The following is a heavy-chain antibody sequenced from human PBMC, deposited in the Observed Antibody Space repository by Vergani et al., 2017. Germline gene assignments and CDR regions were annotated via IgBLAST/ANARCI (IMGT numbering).Heavy chain of an antibody. Sequence: QVQLVQSGAEVKKPGASVKVSCKASGYTFTSYGISWVRQAPGQGLEWMGWISAYNGNTNYAQKLQGRVTMTTDTSTSTAYMELRSLRSDDTAVYYCAGDLPSGYAGRYYYYYGMDVWGQGTTVTVSS. V-gene: IGHV1-18*01. CDR2: ISAYNGNT. CDR3: AGDLPSGYAGRYYYYYGMDV. CDR1: GYTFTSYG. J-gene: IGHJ6*02. D-gene: IGHD5-12*01.